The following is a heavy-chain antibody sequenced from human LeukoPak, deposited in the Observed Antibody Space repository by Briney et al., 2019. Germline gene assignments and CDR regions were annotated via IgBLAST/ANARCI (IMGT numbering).Heavy chain of an antibody. CDR1: GFTASSNY. Sequence: GGSLRLSCAASGFTASSNYMSWVRQAPGKGLEWVSVIYSGGSTYYADSVKGRFTISRDNAKNTLYVQMNSLRAEDTAVYYCSTGSGHAFDIWGRGTMVTVSS. V-gene: IGHV3-53*01. CDR2: IYSGGST. CDR3: STGSGHAFDI. J-gene: IGHJ3*02. D-gene: IGHD3-10*01.